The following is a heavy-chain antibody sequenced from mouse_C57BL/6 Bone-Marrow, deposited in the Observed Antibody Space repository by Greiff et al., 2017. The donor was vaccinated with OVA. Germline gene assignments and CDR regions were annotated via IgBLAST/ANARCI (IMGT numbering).Heavy chain of an antibody. J-gene: IGHJ4*01. CDR3: ARDYYDCAMDY. V-gene: IGHV7-1*01. CDR2: SRNKANDYTT. D-gene: IGHD2-4*01. CDR1: GFTFSDFY. Sequence: EVKLVDSGGGLVQSGRSLRLSCATSGFTFSDFYMEWVRQAPGKGLEWIAASRNKANDYTTEYSASVKGRFIVSRDTSQSILYLQMNALRAEDTAIYYCARDYYDCAMDYWGQGTSVTVSS.